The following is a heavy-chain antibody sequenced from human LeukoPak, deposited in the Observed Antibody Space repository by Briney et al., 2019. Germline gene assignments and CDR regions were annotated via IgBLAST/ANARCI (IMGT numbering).Heavy chain of an antibody. V-gene: IGHV3-30-3*01. CDR3: ARSTRYDFWSGYYYDY. D-gene: IGHD3-3*01. J-gene: IGHJ4*02. CDR2: ISYDGSNK. CDR1: GFTFSDYY. Sequence: PGGSLRLSCAASGFTFSDYYMSWIRQAPGKGLEWVAVISYDGSNKYYADSVKGRFTISRDNSKNTLYLQMNSLRAEDTAVYYCARSTRYDFWSGYYYDYWGQGTLVTVSS.